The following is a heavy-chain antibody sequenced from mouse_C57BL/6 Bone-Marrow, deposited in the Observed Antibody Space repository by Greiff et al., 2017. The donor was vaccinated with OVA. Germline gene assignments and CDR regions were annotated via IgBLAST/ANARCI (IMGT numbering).Heavy chain of an antibody. CDR1: EYAFPSHD. J-gene: IGHJ4*01. CDR2: INSDGGST. Sequence: EVKLVESGGGLVQPGESLKLSCESNEYAFPSHDMSWVRKTPEKRLELVAAINSDGGSTYYPDTIERRFIISRDNTKKTLYLQMSSLRSEDTAMYDGARHISSSYAMDYWGQGTSVTVSS. D-gene: IGHD1-1*01. V-gene: IGHV5-2*03. CDR3: ARHISSSYAMDY.